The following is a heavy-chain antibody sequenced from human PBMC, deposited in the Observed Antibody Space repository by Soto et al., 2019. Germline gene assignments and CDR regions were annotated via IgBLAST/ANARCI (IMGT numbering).Heavy chain of an antibody. CDR1: GDKFTTYF. CDR2: IHPSGDT. CDR3: VRGYCTTSPCSVDFQF. Sequence: DSVKDSCKASGDKFTTYFINWVRQAPGQGLEWMGMIHPSGDTGYAQKFRGRVTMTIDTSTTTAYMELRNLTSEDTAVYFSVRGYCTTSPCSVDFQFWAQGTLDTVSS. V-gene: IGHV1-46*01. J-gene: IGHJ1*01. D-gene: IGHD2-15*01.